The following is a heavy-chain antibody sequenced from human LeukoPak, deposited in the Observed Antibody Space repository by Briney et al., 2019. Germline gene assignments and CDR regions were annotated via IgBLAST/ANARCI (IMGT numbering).Heavy chain of an antibody. J-gene: IGHJ4*02. D-gene: IGHD3-22*01. Sequence: QPGGSLRLSCAASGFTFSSYAMSWVRQAPGKGLEWVSAISGSGGSTYYADSVKGRFTISRDNSKNTLYLQMNSLRAEDTAVYYCAKDAAGSSYDSSGYSDWGQGTLVTVSS. CDR3: AKDAAGSSYDSSGYSD. CDR1: GFTFSSYA. CDR2: ISGSGGST. V-gene: IGHV3-23*01.